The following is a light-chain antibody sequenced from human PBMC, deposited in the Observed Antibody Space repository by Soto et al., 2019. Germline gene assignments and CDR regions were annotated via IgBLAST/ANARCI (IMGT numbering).Light chain of an antibody. J-gene: IGKJ5*01. CDR1: QSLSSSQ. CDR3: QQRSIWPPT. V-gene: IGKV3D-20*02. CDR2: DAS. Sequence: EVVLTQSPGTLSLSPGERATLSCRASQSLSSSQLAWYQQRVGRAPRLLIYDASSRATGIPDRFSGSGSGTDFTLTITSLEPEDFAVYYCQQRSIWPPTFGQGTRLEIK.